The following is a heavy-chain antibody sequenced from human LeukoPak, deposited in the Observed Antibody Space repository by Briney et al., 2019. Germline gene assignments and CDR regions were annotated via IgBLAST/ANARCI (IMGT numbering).Heavy chain of an antibody. J-gene: IGHJ6*02. Sequence: GASVKVSCKASGYTFTSYGISWVRQAPGQGLEWMGWIGAYNGNTNYAQKLQGRVTMTTDTSTSTAYMELRSLRSDDTAVYYCAREWGYDSSGYYYYYGMDVWGQGTTVTVSS. CDR1: GYTFTSYG. D-gene: IGHD3-22*01. CDR3: AREWGYDSSGYYYYYGMDV. CDR2: IGAYNGNT. V-gene: IGHV1-18*01.